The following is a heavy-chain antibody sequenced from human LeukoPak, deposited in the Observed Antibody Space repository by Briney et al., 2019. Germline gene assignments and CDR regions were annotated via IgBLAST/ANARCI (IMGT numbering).Heavy chain of an antibody. Sequence: GGSLRLSCATSGFTFSTYAMHWVRQAPGKGLEYVSGITNNGGNTYYANSVKGRFTISRDKSKNTLFLRMGSLRTEDMAMYYCARGGASGRYEPFDYWGQGTLVTVSS. V-gene: IGHV3-64*01. D-gene: IGHD6-19*01. J-gene: IGHJ4*02. CDR1: GFTFSTYA. CDR3: ARGGASGRYEPFDY. CDR2: ITNNGGNT.